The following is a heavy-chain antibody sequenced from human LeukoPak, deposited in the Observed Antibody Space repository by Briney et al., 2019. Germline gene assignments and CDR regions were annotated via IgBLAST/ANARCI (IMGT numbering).Heavy chain of an antibody. CDR1: GYTFTSYY. CDR3: ARGRPTYCGGDCYAVYDY. CDR2: INPSGGST. Sequence: ASVKVSCKASGYTFTSYYMHWVRQAPGQGLEWMGIINPSGGSTSYAQKFQGRVTMTRDTSTSTVYMELSSLRSEDTAVYYCARGRPTYCGGDCYAVYDYWGQGTLVTASS. J-gene: IGHJ4*02. V-gene: IGHV1-46*01. D-gene: IGHD2-21*02.